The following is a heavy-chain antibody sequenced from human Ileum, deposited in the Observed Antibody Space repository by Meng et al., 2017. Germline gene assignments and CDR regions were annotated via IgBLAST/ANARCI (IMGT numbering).Heavy chain of an antibody. V-gene: IGHV4-4*02. J-gene: IGHJ4*02. CDR2: ISQESGRT. CDR3: VRNEGYSLGD. CDR1: GDSISSRDW. Sequence: QVRRPGPGQGRLKPSGTLSLTCAVSGDSISSRDWWSWVRQTPGKGLEWIGEISQESGRTNYNPSLKSRVTISLDKSKNQFSLNLNSVTAADTAVYYCVRNEGYSLGDWGQGTLVTVSS. D-gene: IGHD2-21*01.